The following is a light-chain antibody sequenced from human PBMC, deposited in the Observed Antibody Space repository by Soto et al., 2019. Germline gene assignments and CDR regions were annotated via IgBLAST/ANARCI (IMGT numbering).Light chain of an antibody. CDR2: EVS. V-gene: IGLV2-14*01. CDR1: SSDVGAYNY. J-gene: IGLJ2*01. CDR3: SSYTSSNTLV. Sequence: QSALTQPASVSGSPGQSITISCTGTSSDVGAYNYVSWYQQHPGKAPKLLIFEVSARPSGVSNRFSGSKSGNTASLTISGLQAEYEGDYYCSSYTSSNTLVFGGGTKLTVL.